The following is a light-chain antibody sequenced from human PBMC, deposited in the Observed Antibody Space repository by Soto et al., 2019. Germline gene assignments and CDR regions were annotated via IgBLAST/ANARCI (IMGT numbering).Light chain of an antibody. CDR1: QSISIY. CDR2: AAS. V-gene: IGKV1-39*01. J-gene: IGKJ4*01. Sequence: DIQMTQSQSSLSASVGDRVTIACRVSQSISIYLNWYQQKPGKAPKLLIYAASSLQSGVPSRFSGSGSGTEFTLTISSLQSEDFAVYYCQQYNNWPLTFGAGTKVDI. CDR3: QQYNNWPLT.